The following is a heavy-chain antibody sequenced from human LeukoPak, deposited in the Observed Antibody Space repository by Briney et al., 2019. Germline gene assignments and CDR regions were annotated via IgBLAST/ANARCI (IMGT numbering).Heavy chain of an antibody. V-gene: IGHV1-69*05. CDR2: IIPIFGTA. D-gene: IGHD4-17*01. J-gene: IGHJ6*03. Sequence: VASVKDSCKASGYTFTGSYMHWVRQAPGQGLEWMGGIIPIFGTANYAQKFQGRVTITTDESTSTAYMELSSLRSEDTAVYYCARVFYGDYYYYYYMDVWGKGTTVTVSS. CDR1: GYTFTGSY. CDR3: ARVFYGDYYYYYYMDV.